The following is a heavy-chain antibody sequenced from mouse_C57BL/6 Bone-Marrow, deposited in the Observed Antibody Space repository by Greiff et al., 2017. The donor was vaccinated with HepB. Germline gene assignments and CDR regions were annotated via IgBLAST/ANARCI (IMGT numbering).Heavy chain of an antibody. CDR3: ARRANYNAMDY. D-gene: IGHD3-1*01. CDR2: IYPGSGST. Sequence: QVQLQQPGAELVKPGASVKMSCKASGYTFTSYWITWVKQRLGQGLEWRGDIYPGSGSTNYNEKFKSKATLTVDTSSSTAYMQLSSLTSEDSAVYYCARRANYNAMDYWGQGTSVTVSS. J-gene: IGHJ4*01. V-gene: IGHV1-55*01. CDR1: GYTFTSYW.